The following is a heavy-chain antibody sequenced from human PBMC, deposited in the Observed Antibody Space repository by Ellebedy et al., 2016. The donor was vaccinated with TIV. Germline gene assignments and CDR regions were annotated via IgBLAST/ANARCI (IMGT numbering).Heavy chain of an antibody. CDR2: INADNGNT. V-gene: IGHV1-3*01. J-gene: IGHJ3*01. CDR1: GFTFKNYA. D-gene: IGHD5-24*01. CDR3: ARVTNYAFDL. Sequence: ASVKVSCXASGFTFKNYAIHWVRRAPGQRLEWMGWINADNGNTEYSQKFQGRVTITRDKSASTAYMELSSLSSEDTAVYFCARVTNYAFDLWGQGTVVTVSS.